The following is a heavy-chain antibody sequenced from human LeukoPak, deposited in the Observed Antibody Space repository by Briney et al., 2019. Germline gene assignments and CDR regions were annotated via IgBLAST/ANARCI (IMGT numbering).Heavy chain of an antibody. Sequence: SETLSLTCTVPGGSISSSSYYWGWIRHPPGKGLEWIGSIYYSGSTYYNPSLKSRVTISVDTSKNQFSLKLSSVTAADTAVYYCARRTHFGVVTYFDYWGQGTLVTVSS. V-gene: IGHV4-39*01. D-gene: IGHD3-3*01. CDR3: ARRTHFGVVTYFDY. CDR1: GGSISSSSYY. CDR2: IYYSGST. J-gene: IGHJ4*02.